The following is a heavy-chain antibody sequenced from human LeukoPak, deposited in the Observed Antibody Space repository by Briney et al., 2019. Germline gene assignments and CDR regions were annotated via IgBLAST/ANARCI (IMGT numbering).Heavy chain of an antibody. J-gene: IGHJ6*03. D-gene: IGHD3-3*01. Sequence: ASVKVSCKATGYTFTGYYMHWVRQARGQGLEWMGGIIPIFGTANYAQKFQGRVTITTDESTSTAYMELSSLRSEDTAVYYCARGGYDFWSGYTDPYYYYMDVWGKGTTVTVSS. CDR3: ARGGYDFWSGYTDPYYYYMDV. CDR2: IIPIFGTA. CDR1: GYTFTGYY. V-gene: IGHV1-69*05.